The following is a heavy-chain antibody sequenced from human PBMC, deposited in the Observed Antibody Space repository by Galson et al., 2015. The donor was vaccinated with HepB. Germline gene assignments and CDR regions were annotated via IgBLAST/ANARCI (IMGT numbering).Heavy chain of an antibody. CDR3: AKDRGRLIDTGNLNY. CDR2: ISGGSESI. CDR1: GFTFENYA. Sequence: SLRLSCAASGFTFENYAMHWVRHAPGKGLEWVSGISGGSESIGYADTVKGRLTISRDDAKNSLYLQMNNLRTEDTALYYCAKDRGRLIDTGNLNYWGQGTLVTVSS. J-gene: IGHJ4*02. V-gene: IGHV3-9*01. D-gene: IGHD2-21*01.